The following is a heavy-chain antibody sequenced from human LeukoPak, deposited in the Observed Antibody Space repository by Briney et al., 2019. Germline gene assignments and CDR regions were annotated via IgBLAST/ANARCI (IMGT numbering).Heavy chain of an antibody. J-gene: IGHJ6*04. CDR1: GFTFSNFA. V-gene: IGHV3-30*04. CDR3: AGDFEISSSGCMDV. D-gene: IGHD6-19*01. CDR2: ISYDGSNK. Sequence: PGGSLRLSCAASGFTFSNFAMHWVRQAPGKGLEWVAIISYDGSNKYYADSVKGRFTISRDNSKNTLYLQMNSLRAEDTAVYYCAGDFEISSSGCMDVWGKGTTVTVSS.